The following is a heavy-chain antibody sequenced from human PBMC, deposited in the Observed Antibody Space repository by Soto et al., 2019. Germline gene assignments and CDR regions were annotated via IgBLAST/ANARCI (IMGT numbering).Heavy chain of an antibody. CDR2: IYHSGST. J-gene: IGHJ5*02. CDR3: ARGWSIAAANWFDP. D-gene: IGHD6-13*01. CDR1: GGSISSGGYS. Sequence: SETLSLTCAVSGGSISSGGYSWSWIRQPPGKGLEWIGYIYHSGSTYYNPSLKSRVTISVDRSKNQFSLKLSSVTAADTAVYYCARGWSIAAANWFDPWGQGTLVTVSS. V-gene: IGHV4-30-2*01.